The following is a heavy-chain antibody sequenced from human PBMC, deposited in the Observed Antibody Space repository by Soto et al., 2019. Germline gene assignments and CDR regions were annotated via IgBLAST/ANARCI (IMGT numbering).Heavy chain of an antibody. CDR2: IIPIFGTG. D-gene: IGHD3-22*01. V-gene: IGHV1-69*01. CDR3: ARVAGGYYYGSGSENIDY. CDR1: GGTFSSYA. J-gene: IGHJ4*02. Sequence: QVQLVQSGAEVKKPGSSVKVSCKASGGTFSSYAISWVRQAPGQGLEWMGGIIPIFGTGNYAQKFQGRVTITADESTSADYMELSSLRSEDTAMYYCARVAGGYYYGSGSENIDYWGQGTLVTVSS.